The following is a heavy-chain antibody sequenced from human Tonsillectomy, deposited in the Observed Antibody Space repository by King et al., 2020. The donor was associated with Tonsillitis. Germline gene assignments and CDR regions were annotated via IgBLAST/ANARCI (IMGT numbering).Heavy chain of an antibody. Sequence: VQLVESGGGVVQPGRSLRLSCAASGFTFSSYGMHCVRQAPGKGLEWVAVISYDGSNKYYADSVKGRFTISRDNSKNTLYLQMNSLRAEDRAVYYCAKMGETTVVTDDAFDIWGQGTMVTVSS. CDR2: ISYDGSNK. CDR1: GFTFSSYG. J-gene: IGHJ3*02. D-gene: IGHD4-23*01. V-gene: IGHV3-30*18. CDR3: AKMGETTVVTDDAFDI.